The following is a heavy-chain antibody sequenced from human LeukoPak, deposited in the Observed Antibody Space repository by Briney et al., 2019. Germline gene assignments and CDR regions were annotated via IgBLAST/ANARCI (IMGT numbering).Heavy chain of an antibody. V-gene: IGHV4-39*07. J-gene: IGHJ3*02. CDR1: GGSISSSSYY. CDR3: ARGGYYDILTGNAFDI. CDR2: IYYSGST. Sequence: SETLSLTCTVSGGSISSSSYYWGWIRQPPGKGLEWIGSIYYSGSTYYNPSLKSRVTMSVDTSKNQFSLKLSSVTAADTAVYYCARGGYYDILTGNAFDIWGQGTMVTVSS. D-gene: IGHD3-9*01.